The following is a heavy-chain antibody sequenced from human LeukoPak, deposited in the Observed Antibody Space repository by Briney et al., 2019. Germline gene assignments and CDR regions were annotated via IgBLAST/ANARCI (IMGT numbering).Heavy chain of an antibody. Sequence: SQTLSLTCTLSGGSISSYYCSWIRQSPREGLEWIGYIHYRGSTNYNPSLKSRVTISVDTSKNQFSLKLSSLTAADTAVYYCARSVLGYSYGLHIDYWGQGTLVTVSS. D-gene: IGHD5-18*01. CDR3: ARSVLGYSYGLHIDY. CDR1: GGSISSYY. CDR2: IHYRGST. V-gene: IGHV4-59*01. J-gene: IGHJ4*02.